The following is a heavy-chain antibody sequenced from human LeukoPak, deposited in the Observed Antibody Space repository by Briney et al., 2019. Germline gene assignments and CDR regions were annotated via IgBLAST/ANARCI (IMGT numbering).Heavy chain of an antibody. V-gene: IGHV4-30-2*01. CDR2: IYHSGST. D-gene: IGHD1/OR15-1a*01. Sequence: PSETLSLTCAVSGGSISSGGYSWSWIRQPPGKGLEWIGYIYHSGSTYYNPSLKSRVTISVDRSKNQFSLKLSSVTAADTAVYYCARGTYDAFDIWGQGTMVTVSS. CDR3: ARGTYDAFDI. J-gene: IGHJ3*02. CDR1: GGSISSGGYS.